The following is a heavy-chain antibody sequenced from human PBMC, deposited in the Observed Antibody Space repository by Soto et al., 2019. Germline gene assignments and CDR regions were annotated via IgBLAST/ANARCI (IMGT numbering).Heavy chain of an antibody. V-gene: IGHV4-31*11. CDR3: TLNHCAGGGCYDRDY. J-gene: IGHJ1*01. CDR1: DESVTSPGNY. D-gene: IGHD2-15*01. CDR2: ISSGGSP. Sequence: VQLQESGPGLVKPSQTLSLTCAVSDESVTSPGNYWNWIRQRPDTGLEWIGYISSGGSPFYNPSLQRRCSLSLDTSNNLFSLTLNSVTAADTAVYYCTLNHCAGGGCYDRDYWGQGTRVTVSS.